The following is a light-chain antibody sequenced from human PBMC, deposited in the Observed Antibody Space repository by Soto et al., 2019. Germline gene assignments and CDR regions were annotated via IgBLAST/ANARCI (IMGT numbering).Light chain of an antibody. J-gene: IGLJ1*01. CDR1: SSNIGSNYD. CDR2: VNS. CDR3: QYYESSLSGCV. Sequence: QSALTQPPSVSGAPGQRVTFSCTGSSSNIGSNYDVHWYQQLPGTAPKLLIYVNSNRPSGVPDRFSGSKSGTSASLAITGLQAEDDADYYCQYYESSLSGCVFGTGTKVTVL. V-gene: IGLV1-40*01.